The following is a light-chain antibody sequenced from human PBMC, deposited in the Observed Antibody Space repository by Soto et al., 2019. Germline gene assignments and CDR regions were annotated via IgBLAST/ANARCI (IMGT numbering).Light chain of an antibody. CDR2: KAS. Sequence: DIQMTQSPSTLSASVGDRVTITCRASQSISPWLAWYQQKPGKAPKILIYKASSLESGVPPRFSGSDSGTEFTLTISSLQPDDFATYYCQQYKTYSRTFGQGTKLEIK. CDR3: QQYKTYSRT. V-gene: IGKV1-5*03. J-gene: IGKJ2*01. CDR1: QSISPW.